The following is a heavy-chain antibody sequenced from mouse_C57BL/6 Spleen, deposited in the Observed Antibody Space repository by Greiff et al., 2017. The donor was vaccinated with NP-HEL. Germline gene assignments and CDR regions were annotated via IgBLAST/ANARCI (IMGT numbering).Heavy chain of an antibody. Sequence: QVQLKESGPELVKPGASVKISCKASGYAFSSSWMNWVKQRPGKGLEWIGRIYPGDGDTNYNGKFKGKATLTADKSSSTAYMELRSLTSEDSAVYYCARWLLGWYFDVWGTGTTVTVSS. V-gene: IGHV1-82*01. D-gene: IGHD2-3*01. CDR3: ARWLLGWYFDV. CDR1: GYAFSSSW. J-gene: IGHJ1*03. CDR2: IYPGDGDT.